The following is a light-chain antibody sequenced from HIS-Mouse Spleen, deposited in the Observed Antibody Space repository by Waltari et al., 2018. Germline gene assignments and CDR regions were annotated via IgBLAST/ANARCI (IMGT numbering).Light chain of an antibody. Sequence: SYELTQPPSVSVSPGQTARITCSGDALPKKYAYWYQQKSGQAPVLVIYEDSKRPSGMPERVSGSSSGTMATLTISGAQVEDEADYYCYSTDSSVNHRVFGGGTKLTVL. J-gene: IGLJ2*01. CDR3: YSTDSSVNHRV. CDR2: EDS. V-gene: IGLV3-10*01. CDR1: ALPKKY.